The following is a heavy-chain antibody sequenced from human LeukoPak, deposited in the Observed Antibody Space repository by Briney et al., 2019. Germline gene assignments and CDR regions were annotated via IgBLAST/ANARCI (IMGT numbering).Heavy chain of an antibody. CDR1: GYTLTNYG. D-gene: IGHD3-3*01. J-gene: IGHJ4*02. CDR2: ISAYNGNT. Sequence: GASLKVSCKASGYTLTNYGISWVRQAPGQGLEWMGWISAYNGNTNYAQKLQGRVTITTDTSTNTAYMELRSLRSDDTAVYYCARVDDFWSGSPPFPSDYWGQGTLVTVSS. CDR3: ARVDDFWSGSPPFPSDY. V-gene: IGHV1-18*01.